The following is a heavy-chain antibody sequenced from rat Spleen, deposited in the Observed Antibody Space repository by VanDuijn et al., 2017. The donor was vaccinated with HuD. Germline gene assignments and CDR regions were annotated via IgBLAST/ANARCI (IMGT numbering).Heavy chain of an antibody. J-gene: IGHJ4*01. CDR1: GFNFNDYW. V-gene: IGHV4-2*01. CDR2: INKDGSIK. CDR3: ARWGYSRPLDVMDA. D-gene: IGHD1-2*01. Sequence: EVKLVESGGGLVQPGRSLKLSCAAAGFNFNDYWMGWVRQAPGKGLEWIGEINKDGSIKKYNPSLKDKLTISRDNAQNILYLEMSKLGSEDTAIYYCARWGYSRPLDVMDAWGQGASVTVSS.